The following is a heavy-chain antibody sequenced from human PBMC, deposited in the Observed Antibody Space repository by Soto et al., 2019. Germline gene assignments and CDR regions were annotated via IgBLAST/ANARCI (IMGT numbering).Heavy chain of an antibody. J-gene: IGHJ4*02. CDR1: GGSISSRSYY. V-gene: IGHV4-39*07. CDR2: IYFSGGT. CDR3: ARESRSWYGSIWDY. Sequence: SETLSLTCSVSGGSISSRSYYWGWIRQPPGKGLEWIASIYFSGGTNYNPSLKSRVTISVDTSKNQFSLKLSSVTAADTAVYYCARESRSWYGSIWDYWGQGTLVTVSS. D-gene: IGHD6-13*01.